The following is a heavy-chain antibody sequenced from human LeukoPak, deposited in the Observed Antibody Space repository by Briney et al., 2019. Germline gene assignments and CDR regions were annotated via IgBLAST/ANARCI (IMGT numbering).Heavy chain of an antibody. J-gene: IGHJ5*02. CDR2: ISSSRNYI. V-gene: IGHV3-21*01. Sequence: GGSLRLPCAASAFTLSSYSMNWVRQAPGKGLEWVSSISSSRNYIYYADSVKGRFTISRDNAKNSVYLQMNSLRAEDTAVYYCARGDLAVGSWFDPWGQGTLVTVSS. D-gene: IGHD6-13*01. CDR1: AFTLSSYS. CDR3: ARGDLAVGSWFDP.